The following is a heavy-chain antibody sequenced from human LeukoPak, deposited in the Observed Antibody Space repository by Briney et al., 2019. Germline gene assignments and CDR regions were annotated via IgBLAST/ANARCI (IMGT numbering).Heavy chain of an antibody. CDR1: GGSISSSNW. Sequence: PSETLSLTCAVSGGSISSSNWWSWVRQPPGKGLEWIGEIYHSGSTNYNPSLKSRVTISVDKSKNQFSLKLSSVTAADTAVYYCASETYYYGSGGLDYWGQGTLVTVSS. CDR2: IYHSGST. CDR3: ASETYYYGSGGLDY. J-gene: IGHJ4*02. D-gene: IGHD3-10*01. V-gene: IGHV4-4*02.